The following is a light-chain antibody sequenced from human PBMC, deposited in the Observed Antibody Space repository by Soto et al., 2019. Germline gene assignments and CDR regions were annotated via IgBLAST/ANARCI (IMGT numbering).Light chain of an antibody. V-gene: IGKV1-39*01. CDR1: QSISSY. J-gene: IGKJ1*01. Sequence: DIQMTQSPSSLSASVGDRVTITCRATQSISSYLNWYQQKPGKAPKLLIYAAFTLQSGVPSRFSGSGFWTDVTLTISSLQPEDFATHNFQQNYNTPWTFGQGTKVEIK. CDR3: QQNYNTPWT. CDR2: AAF.